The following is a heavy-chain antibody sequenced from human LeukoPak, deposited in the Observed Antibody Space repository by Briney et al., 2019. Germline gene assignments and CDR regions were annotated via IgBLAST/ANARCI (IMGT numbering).Heavy chain of an antibody. Sequence: SETLSLTCTVSGGSISSSSYYWGWIRQPPGEGLEWIGSIYYSGSTYYNPSLKSRVTISVDTSKNQFSLKLSSVTAADTAVYYCGASVGAVFDYWGQGTLVTVSS. CDR2: IYYSGST. CDR3: GASVGAVFDY. V-gene: IGHV4-39*01. D-gene: IGHD1-26*01. CDR1: GGSISSSSYY. J-gene: IGHJ4*02.